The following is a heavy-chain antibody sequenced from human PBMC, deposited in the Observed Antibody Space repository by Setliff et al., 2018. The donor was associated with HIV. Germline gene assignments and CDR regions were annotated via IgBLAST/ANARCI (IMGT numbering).Heavy chain of an antibody. J-gene: IGHJ4*02. D-gene: IGHD1-20*01. CDR1: GFTLSSYA. CDR2: ISFDGSNK. Sequence: QPGGSLRLSCVVSGFTLSSYAMHWVRQAPGKGLEWVAVISFDGSNKYYADSVKGRFTISRDNAKRPLYLQMNSLRAEDTAVYYCARTLTGKAPLATIDYWGQGALVTVSS. V-gene: IGHV3-30*04. CDR3: ARTLTGKAPLATIDY.